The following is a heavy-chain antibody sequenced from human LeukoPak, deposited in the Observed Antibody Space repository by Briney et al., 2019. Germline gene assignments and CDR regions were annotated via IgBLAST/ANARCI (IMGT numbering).Heavy chain of an antibody. Sequence: GRSLRLSCAASGFTFSSYAMQWVRQAPGKGLEWVAVISYDGSNKYYADSVKGRFTISRDNSKNTLYLQMNSLRAEDTAVYYYAPPYSSFITNWGQGTLVTVSS. V-gene: IGHV3-30*01. CDR2: ISYDGSNK. CDR1: GFTFSSYA. J-gene: IGHJ4*02. CDR3: APPYSSFITN. D-gene: IGHD6-6*01.